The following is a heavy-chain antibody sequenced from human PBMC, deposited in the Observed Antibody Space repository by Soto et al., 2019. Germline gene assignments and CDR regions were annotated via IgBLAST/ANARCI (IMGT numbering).Heavy chain of an antibody. CDR1: GYTFTSYY. V-gene: IGHV1-46*01. CDR2: INPDGGGT. Sequence: QVQLVQSGAEVKKPGASVKVSCKASGYTFTSYYMHWVRLAPGQGLEWMGIINPDGGGTSYAQQFQGRVIMTRDTSTSPVYMEMTSLTAEDTAVYYCAVGGNYFGIDVWGQGTTVTVSS. CDR3: AVGGNYFGIDV. J-gene: IGHJ6*02.